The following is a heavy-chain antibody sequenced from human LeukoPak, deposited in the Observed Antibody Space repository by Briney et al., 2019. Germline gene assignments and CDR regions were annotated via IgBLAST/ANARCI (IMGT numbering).Heavy chain of an antibody. CDR1: GGSISSYY. Sequence: SETLSLTCTVSGGSISSYYWSWIRQPPGKGLEWIGYIYYSGSTNYNPSLKSRVTISVDTSKNQFSLKLSSVTAADTAVYYCARALSNYDFWSGSPHYYYYMDGWGKGTTVTVSS. J-gene: IGHJ6*03. V-gene: IGHV4-59*01. CDR2: IYYSGST. D-gene: IGHD3-3*01. CDR3: ARALSNYDFWSGSPHYYYYMDG.